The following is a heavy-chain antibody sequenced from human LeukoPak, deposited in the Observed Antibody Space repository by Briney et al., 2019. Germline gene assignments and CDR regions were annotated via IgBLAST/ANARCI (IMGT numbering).Heavy chain of an antibody. J-gene: IGHJ5*02. CDR1: GFTFSSYA. CDR3: ARDQLYGGNPRGFDP. D-gene: IGHD4-23*01. V-gene: IGHV3-30*04. CDR2: ISYDGSNK. Sequence: GGSLRLSCAASGFTFSSYAMHWVRQAPGKGLEWVAVISYDGSNKYYADSVKGRFTISRDNSKNTLYLQMTSLRAEDTAVYYCARDQLYGGNPRGFDPWGQGTLVTVSS.